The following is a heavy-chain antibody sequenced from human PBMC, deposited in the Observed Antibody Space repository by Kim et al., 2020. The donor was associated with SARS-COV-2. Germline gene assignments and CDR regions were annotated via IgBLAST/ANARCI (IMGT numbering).Heavy chain of an antibody. V-gene: IGHV4-34*01. CDR2: INHSGST. J-gene: IGHJ6*02. CDR1: GGSFSGYY. D-gene: IGHD3-9*01. Sequence: SETLSLTCAVYGGSFSGYYWSWIRQPPGKGLEWIGEINHSGSTNYNPSLKSRVTISVDTSKNQFSLKLSSVTAADTAVYYCARGVRYFAPRGMDVWGQGTTVTVSS. CDR3: ARGVRYFAPRGMDV.